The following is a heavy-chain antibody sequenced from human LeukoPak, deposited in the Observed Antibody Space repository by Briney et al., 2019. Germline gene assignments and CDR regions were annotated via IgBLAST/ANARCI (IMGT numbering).Heavy chain of an antibody. J-gene: IGHJ4*02. D-gene: IGHD3-16*01. CDR1: GFTFSSYT. Sequence: QPGGSLRLSCTASGFTFSSYTLDWVRQAPGKGLEWVPTFDDSERPHYADSVQGRFTISRDNSKNTIFLHMNSLRAEDTAVYFCATRLGEHFDYWGQGTRVTVSS. V-gene: IGHV3-23*05. CDR3: ATRLGEHFDY. CDR2: FDDSERP.